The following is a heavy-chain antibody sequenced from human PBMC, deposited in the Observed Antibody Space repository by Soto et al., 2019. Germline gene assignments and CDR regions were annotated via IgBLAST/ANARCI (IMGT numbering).Heavy chain of an antibody. D-gene: IGHD2-21*01. V-gene: IGHV4-39*01. CDR2: IFYSGST. Sequence: QLQLLESGPGLVKASETLSLTCSVLGGSISTSRSYWAWIRQPPGKGLEWLANIFYSGSTFYNPSLASRVSVSVDTSKNEFSLKLRSVTAADTAVYYCARQPTTGDTDLWFDPWGQGTLVTVSS. J-gene: IGHJ5*02. CDR1: GGSISTSRSY. CDR3: ARQPTTGDTDLWFDP.